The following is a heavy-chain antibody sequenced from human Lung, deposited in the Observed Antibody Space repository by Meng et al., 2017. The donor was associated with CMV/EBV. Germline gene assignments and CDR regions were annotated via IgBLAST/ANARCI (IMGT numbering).Heavy chain of an antibody. J-gene: IGHJ5*02. V-gene: IGHV3-9*01. CDR1: GFTFDEFA. D-gene: IGHD4-17*01. CDR3: AQDSAYNTNYGWFDP. Sequence: GGSXRLXCIVSGFTFDEFAMHWVRQAPGKGLEWVSGIGWNSGSIDYADSVKGRFTISRDNAKNSLYLQMNSLRTEDTALYYCAQDSAYNTNYGWFDPWGQRTLVTVSS. CDR2: IGWNSGSI.